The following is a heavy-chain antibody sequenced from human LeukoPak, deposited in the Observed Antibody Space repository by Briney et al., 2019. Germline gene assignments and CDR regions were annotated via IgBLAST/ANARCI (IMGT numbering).Heavy chain of an antibody. CDR1: GFTFSSYA. D-gene: IGHD3-10*01. Sequence: GGSLRLSCAASGFTFSSYAMHWVRQAPGKGLEWVAVISYDGSNKYYADSVKGRFTISRDNSKNTLYLQMNSLRAEDTAVYCCARDPTMVRGVMDYWGQGTLVTVSS. CDR2: ISYDGSNK. V-gene: IGHV3-30*01. CDR3: ARDPTMVRGVMDY. J-gene: IGHJ4*02.